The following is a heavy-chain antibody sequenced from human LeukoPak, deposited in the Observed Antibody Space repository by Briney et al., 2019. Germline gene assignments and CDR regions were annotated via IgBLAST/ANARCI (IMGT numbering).Heavy chain of an antibody. D-gene: IGHD1-26*01. J-gene: IGHJ4*02. CDR3: ARVARETEDEVGFLFDY. V-gene: IGHV1-46*01. CDR1: GYTFTSYY. Sequence: ASVTVSCKASGYTFTSYYMHWVRQAPGRGLEWMGIINPSGGSTSYAQKFQGRVTMTRDTSTSTVYMELSSLRSEDTAVYYCARVARETEDEVGFLFDYWGQGTLVTVSS. CDR2: INPSGGST.